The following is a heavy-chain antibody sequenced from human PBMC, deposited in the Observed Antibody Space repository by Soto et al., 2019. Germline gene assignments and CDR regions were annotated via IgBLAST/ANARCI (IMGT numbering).Heavy chain of an antibody. CDR3: ARHGYYGSGPRGWFDA. Sequence: QLHFQGSAPDLVRLSETRSPTSTSPGAPLRTLGYYWGGFRNSQGEGLEWIASIYQGGSIFYNPSLQSRATISIDTSKNQFSLHLSSMTAADTTIYYCARHGYYGSGPRGWFDAWGQGTLVTVSS. J-gene: IGHJ5*02. V-gene: IGHV4-39*01. CDR1: GAPLRTLGYY. CDR2: IYQGGSI. D-gene: IGHD3-10*01.